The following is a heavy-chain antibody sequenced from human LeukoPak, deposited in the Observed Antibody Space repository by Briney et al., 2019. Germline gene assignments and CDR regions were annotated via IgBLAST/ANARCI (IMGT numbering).Heavy chain of an antibody. J-gene: IGHJ4*02. Sequence: SETLSLTCTVSGDSISSYYWSWIRQPAGKGLEWIGRINTSGRTNYNPSPKSRITMSVDTSKNQFSLKLSSVTAADTAVYYCARTPIYYFDNSGYYNWGQGTLVTVSS. CDR1: GDSISSYY. CDR3: ARTPIYYFDNSGYYN. CDR2: INTSGRT. V-gene: IGHV4-4*07. D-gene: IGHD3-22*01.